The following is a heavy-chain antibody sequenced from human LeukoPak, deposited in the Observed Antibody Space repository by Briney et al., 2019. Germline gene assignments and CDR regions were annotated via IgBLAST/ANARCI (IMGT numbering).Heavy chain of an antibody. CDR2: IKKDGSEK. D-gene: IGHD3-3*01. Sequence: GGSLRLSCAASGFNFGTHWMTWVRQAPGKGLECVAIIKKDGSEKYHVDSVKGRFTISRDNAKNTLSLQMNSLRAEDTALYYCAKDFWSTYDAYWGQGTVVTVSS. CDR3: AKDFWSTYDAY. CDR1: GFNFGTHW. J-gene: IGHJ4*02. V-gene: IGHV3-7*01.